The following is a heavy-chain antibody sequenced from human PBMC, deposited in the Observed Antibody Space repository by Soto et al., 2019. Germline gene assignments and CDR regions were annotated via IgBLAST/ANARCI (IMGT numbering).Heavy chain of an antibody. CDR1: GGSISRSLSY. CDR2: IYYSGTT. D-gene: IGHD6-13*01. V-gene: IGHV4-39*07. CDR3: ATSHHLVLWTFDY. Sequence: KPSETLSLTCSVSGGSISRSLSYWGWIRQPPGKGLEWIGSIYYSGTTYYKPSLESRVTISLDTSKNQFSLKLSSVTAADTAVYYCATSHHLVLWTFDYWGQGALVTVSS. J-gene: IGHJ4*02.